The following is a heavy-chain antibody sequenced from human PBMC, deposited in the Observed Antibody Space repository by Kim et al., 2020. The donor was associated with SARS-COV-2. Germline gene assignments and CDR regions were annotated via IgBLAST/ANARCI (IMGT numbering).Heavy chain of an antibody. Sequence: GGSLRLSCAASGFTFSSYWMHWVRQAPGKGLVWVSRINSDGSTIKYADSVKGRFTISRDNAKNTLYLQMNSLRAEDTAVYYCARAIGGAGDDYWGQGTLVIVFS. CDR1: GFTFSSYW. V-gene: IGHV3-74*01. D-gene: IGHD6-13*01. J-gene: IGHJ4*02. CDR2: INSDGSTI. CDR3: ARAIGGAGDDY.